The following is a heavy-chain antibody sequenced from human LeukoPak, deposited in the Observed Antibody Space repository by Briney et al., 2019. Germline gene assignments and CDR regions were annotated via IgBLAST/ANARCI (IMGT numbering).Heavy chain of an antibody. V-gene: IGHV4-31*03. CDR1: GGSISSGGYY. Sequence: SQTLSLTCTVSGGSISSGGYYWSWIRQHPGKGLEWIGYIYYSGSTYYNPSLKSRVTISVDTSKNQFSLKLSSVTAADTAVYYCARAEKRWAGDAIAAAEYWGQGTLVTVSS. CDR2: IYYSGST. CDR3: ARAEKRWAGDAIAAAEY. J-gene: IGHJ4*02. D-gene: IGHD6-13*01.